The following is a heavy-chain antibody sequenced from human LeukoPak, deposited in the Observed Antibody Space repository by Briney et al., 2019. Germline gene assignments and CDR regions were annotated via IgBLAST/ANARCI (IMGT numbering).Heavy chain of an antibody. Sequence: GGSLRLSCAASGFTFSSYAMSWVRQAPGKGLEWVSAISGSGGSTYYADSVKGRFTISRDNSKNTLYLKMNSLRAEDTAVYYCAKLLLGVFWSGYTFDYWGQGTLVTVSS. J-gene: IGHJ4*02. CDR3: AKLLLGVFWSGYTFDY. CDR1: GFTFSSYA. CDR2: ISGSGGST. V-gene: IGHV3-23*01. D-gene: IGHD3-3*01.